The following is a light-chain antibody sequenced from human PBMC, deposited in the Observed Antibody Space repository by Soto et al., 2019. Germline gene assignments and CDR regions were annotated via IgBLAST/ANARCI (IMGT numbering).Light chain of an antibody. CDR2: VNSDGTH. CDR3: QTWDTGIGV. Sequence: QPVLTQSPSASASLGASVKLTCTLSSGHRSYAIAWHQQQPEKGPRYLMKVNSDGTHIKGDGIADRFSGSSSGAERYLTIFSLQSEDEADYYCQTWDTGIGVFGGGTKVTVL. CDR1: SGHRSYA. J-gene: IGLJ3*02. V-gene: IGLV4-69*02.